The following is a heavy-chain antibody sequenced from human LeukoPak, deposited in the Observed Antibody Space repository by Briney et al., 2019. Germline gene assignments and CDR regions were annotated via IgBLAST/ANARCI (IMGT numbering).Heavy chain of an antibody. D-gene: IGHD3-22*01. J-gene: IGHJ5*02. V-gene: IGHV4-38-2*02. CDR2: IYHSGST. Sequence: SETLSLTCTVSGYSISSGYYWGWTRQPPGKGLEWIGSIYHSGSTYYNPSLKSRVTISVDTSKNQFSLKLSSVTAADTAVYYCARDSYDSSGSNWFDPWGQGTLVTVSS. CDR3: ARDSYDSSGSNWFDP. CDR1: GYSISSGYY.